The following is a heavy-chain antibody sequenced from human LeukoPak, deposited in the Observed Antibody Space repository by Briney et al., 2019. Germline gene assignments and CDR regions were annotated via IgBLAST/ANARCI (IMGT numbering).Heavy chain of an antibody. Sequence: PGGSLRLSCAASGFTFSSYDMSWVRQAPGKGLEWVSVISVSGGSTTYADSVKGRFTISRDISKNTLYLQMNSLRAEDTAVYYCAKRPRSLLTFDYWGQGTLVTVSS. J-gene: IGHJ4*02. CDR3: AKRPRSLLTFDY. D-gene: IGHD2-21*01. V-gene: IGHV3-23*01. CDR1: GFTFSSYD. CDR2: ISVSGGST.